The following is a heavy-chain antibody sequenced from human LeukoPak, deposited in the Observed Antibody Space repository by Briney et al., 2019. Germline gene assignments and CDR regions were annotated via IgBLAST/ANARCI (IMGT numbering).Heavy chain of an antibody. Sequence: GGSLRLSCAASGFTFSSYSMNWVRQAPGKGLEWVSYISSSSSTIYYADSVKGRFTISRDNAKNSLYLQMNSLSAEDQAVYYCARGVAAAGTAYMDVWGKGTTVTVSS. CDR1: GFTFSSYS. V-gene: IGHV3-48*04. J-gene: IGHJ6*03. CDR2: ISSSSSTI. CDR3: ARGVAAAGTAYMDV. D-gene: IGHD6-13*01.